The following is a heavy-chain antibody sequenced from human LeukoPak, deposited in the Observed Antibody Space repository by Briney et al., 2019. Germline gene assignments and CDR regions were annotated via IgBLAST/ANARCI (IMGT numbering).Heavy chain of an antibody. D-gene: IGHD2-2*01. J-gene: IGHJ4*02. CDR3: ARDRYCSSTSCYHTGSDH. V-gene: IGHV1-69*01. CDR1: GGTFSSYA. CDR2: IIPIFGTA. Sequence: VASVKVSCKASGGTFSSYAISWVRQAPGQGLEWMGGIIPIFGTANYAQKFQGRVTITADESTSTAYMELSSLRSEDTAVYYCARDRYCSSTSCYHTGSDHWGQGTLVTVSS.